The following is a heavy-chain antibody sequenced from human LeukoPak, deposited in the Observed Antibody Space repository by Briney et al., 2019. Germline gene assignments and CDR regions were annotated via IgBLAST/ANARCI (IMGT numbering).Heavy chain of an antibody. CDR1: GGSISSSRYY. CDR2: IDKSGST. D-gene: IGHD3/OR15-3a*01. V-gene: IGHV4-39*01. J-gene: IGHJ2*01. CDR3: ARLDWSNWCFDL. Sequence: SETLSLTCTVSGGSISSSRYYWGWIRQPPGKGLEWIGRIDKSGSTSYNPSLKSRVTISVDTSKNQFSLKLSSVTAADTAVYYCARLDWSNWCFDLWGRGTLVIVSS.